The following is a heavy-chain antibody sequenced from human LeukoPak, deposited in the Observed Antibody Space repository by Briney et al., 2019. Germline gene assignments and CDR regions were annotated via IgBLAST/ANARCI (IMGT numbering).Heavy chain of an antibody. CDR3: ARDDIVATN. V-gene: IGHV3-7*01. Sequence: GGSLRLSCVASGFTFSSYWMSWVRQAPGKGLEWVANIKVDGSEKYYVDSVKGRFTISRDNAKNSLYLQMNSLRAEDTAVYYCARDDIVATNWGQGTLVTVSS. CDR1: GFTFSSYW. D-gene: IGHD5-12*01. J-gene: IGHJ4*02. CDR2: IKVDGSEK.